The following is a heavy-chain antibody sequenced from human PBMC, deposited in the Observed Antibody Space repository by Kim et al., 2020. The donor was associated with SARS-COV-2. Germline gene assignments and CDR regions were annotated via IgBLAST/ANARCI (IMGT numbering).Heavy chain of an antibody. CDR3: ARAYYDSSGYLVDY. D-gene: IGHD3-22*01. V-gene: IGHV4-59*01. Sequence: NPSLKSRVTISVDTSKNQFSLKLSSVTAADTAVYYCARAYYDSSGYLVDYWGQGTLVTVSS. J-gene: IGHJ4*02.